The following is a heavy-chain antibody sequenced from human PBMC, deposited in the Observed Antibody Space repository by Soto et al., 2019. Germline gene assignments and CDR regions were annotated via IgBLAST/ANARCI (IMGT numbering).Heavy chain of an antibody. V-gene: IGHV1-18*01. J-gene: IGHJ5*02. D-gene: IGHD5-12*01. CDR2: ISAYNGNT. Sequence: ASVKVSCKASGYTFPSSGISWVRQAPGQGLEWMGWISAYNGNTNYAQKLQGRVTMTTDTSTSTAYMELRSLRSDDTAVYYCARDSGYDLGNWFDPWGQGTLVTVSS. CDR3: ARDSGYDLGNWFDP. CDR1: GYTFPSSG.